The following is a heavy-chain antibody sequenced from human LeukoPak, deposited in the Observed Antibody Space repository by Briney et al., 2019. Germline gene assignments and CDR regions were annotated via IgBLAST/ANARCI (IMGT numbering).Heavy chain of an antibody. J-gene: IGHJ4*02. D-gene: IGHD4-17*01. CDR1: GFTFDDYA. Sequence: GRSLRLSCAASGFTFDDYAMHWVRQAPGKGPEWVSGISWNSGSIGYADSVKGRFTISRDNAKNSLYLQMNSLRAEDTALYYCAKDPYYYGDLVYYFDYWGQGTLVTVSS. CDR2: ISWNSGSI. CDR3: AKDPYYYGDLVYYFDY. V-gene: IGHV3-9*01.